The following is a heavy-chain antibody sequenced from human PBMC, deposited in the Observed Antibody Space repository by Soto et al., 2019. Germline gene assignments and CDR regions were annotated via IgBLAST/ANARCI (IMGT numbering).Heavy chain of an antibody. CDR3: AKDAISAAGMSGFDY. CDR2: ISGSGGST. CDR1: GFIFSSYA. Sequence: GGSLRLSCAASGFIFSSYAMSWVRQAPGKGLEWVSTISGSGGSTYYADSVKGRFTISRDTSKNTLYLQMNSLRAEDTAVYYCAKDAISAAGMSGFDYWGQGTLVTVSS. J-gene: IGHJ4*02. D-gene: IGHD6-13*01. V-gene: IGHV3-23*01.